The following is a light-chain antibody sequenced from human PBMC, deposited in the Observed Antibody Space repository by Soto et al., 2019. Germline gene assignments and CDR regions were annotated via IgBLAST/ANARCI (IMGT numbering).Light chain of an antibody. CDR2: GVS. J-gene: IGKJ1*01. V-gene: IGKV3-20*01. CDR3: QQYETSLPWT. Sequence: EIVLTQSPGTLSLFPGERAILSCRASQSVSSSYLAWYQQKPGQAPRLLIYGVSSRATGIPDRFSGSGSGTDFTLTISRLEPEDFAVYYCQQYETSLPWTFGQGTKVEIK. CDR1: QSVSSSY.